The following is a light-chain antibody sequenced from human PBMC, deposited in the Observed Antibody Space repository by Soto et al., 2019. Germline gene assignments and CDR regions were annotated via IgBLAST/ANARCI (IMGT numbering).Light chain of an antibody. CDR3: QQYNNWPFT. Sequence: IMMTQSQVTLSVSPGERATLSCRASQSVNSNLAWYQQKPGQAPRLLIYGASTRATGIPASFIGNGSGTEFTLTASSLQPEDFAVYYCQQYNNWPFTFGPGTKVDIK. J-gene: IGKJ3*01. V-gene: IGKV3-15*01. CDR2: GAS. CDR1: QSVNSN.